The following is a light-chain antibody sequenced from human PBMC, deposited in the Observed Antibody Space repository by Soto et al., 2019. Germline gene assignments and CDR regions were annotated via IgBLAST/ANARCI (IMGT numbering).Light chain of an antibody. V-gene: IGLV2-14*01. CDR1: SSDVGGYNY. CDR3: CSYSNTNTRV. J-gene: IGLJ3*02. CDR2: EVS. Sequence: QSALTQPASVSGSPGQSITISCTGTSSDVGGYNYVSWYQHHPGSAPKLLIYEVSNRPSGVSNRFSGSKSGNTASLTISGLQAEDEVDYYCCSYSNTNTRVFGGGTKLTVL.